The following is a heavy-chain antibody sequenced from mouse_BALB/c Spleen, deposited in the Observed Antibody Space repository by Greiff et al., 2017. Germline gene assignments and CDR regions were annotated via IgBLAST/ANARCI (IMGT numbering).Heavy chain of an antibody. CDR1: GYTFTSYT. Sequence: QVQLKQSAAELARPGASVKMSCKASGYTFTSYTMHWVKQRPGQGLEWIGYINPSSGYTEYNQKFKDKTTLTADKSSSTAYMQLSSLTSEDSAVYYCARDYYGSSEAWFAYWGQGTLVTVSA. V-gene: IGHV1-4*02. D-gene: IGHD1-1*01. CDR3: ARDYYGSSEAWFAY. CDR2: INPSSGYT. J-gene: IGHJ3*01.